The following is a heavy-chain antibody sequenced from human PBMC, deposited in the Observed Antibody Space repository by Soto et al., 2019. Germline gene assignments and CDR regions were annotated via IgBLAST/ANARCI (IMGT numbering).Heavy chain of an antibody. CDR2: INHSGST. Sequence: SETLSLTCAVYGGSFSGYYWSWIRQPPGKGLEWIGEINHSGSTNYNPSLKSRVTISVDTSKNQFSLKLSSVTAADTAVYYCARGLELRVHAFDIWGQGTMVTVSS. CDR3: ARGLELRVHAFDI. J-gene: IGHJ3*02. CDR1: GGSFSGYY. D-gene: IGHD1-7*01. V-gene: IGHV4-34*01.